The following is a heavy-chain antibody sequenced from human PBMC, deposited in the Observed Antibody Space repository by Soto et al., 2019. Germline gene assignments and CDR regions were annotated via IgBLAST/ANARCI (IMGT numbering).Heavy chain of an antibody. CDR1: GFTFSSYS. D-gene: IGHD2-15*01. J-gene: IGHJ4*02. CDR2: ISSSSSYI. Sequence: EVQLVESGGGLVKPGGSLRLSCAASGFTFSSYSMNWVRQAPGKGLEWVSSISSSSSYIYYADSVKGRFTISRQNANNPLYLQMNSLRAEDTAVYYCARVVPPRYCSGGSCYPFDYWGQGTLVTVSS. V-gene: IGHV3-21*01. CDR3: ARVVPPRYCSGGSCYPFDY.